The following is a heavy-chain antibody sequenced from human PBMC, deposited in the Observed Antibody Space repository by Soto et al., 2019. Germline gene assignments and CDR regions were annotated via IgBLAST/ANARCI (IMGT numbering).Heavy chain of an antibody. CDR3: PKERVRRGTSPMYAMDI. Sequence: PGGSLRLSCAATGFAFSTYGMHWVRQAPGKGREWVAAISYAGNEKYYADSLQGRFTISRDNSKNALYLQVNSLRGGDTAVYYGPKERVRRGTSPMYAMDIWGQGTTVSVAS. V-gene: IGHV3-30*18. CDR2: ISYAGNEK. J-gene: IGHJ6*02. D-gene: IGHD5-12*01. CDR1: GFAFSTYG.